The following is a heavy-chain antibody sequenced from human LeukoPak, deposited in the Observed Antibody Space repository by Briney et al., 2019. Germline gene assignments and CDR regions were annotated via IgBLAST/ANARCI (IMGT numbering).Heavy chain of an antibody. Sequence: GESLKISCQGSGYSFTSYWIGWVRQMPGKGLEWMGIIYPGDSDTRYSPSFQGQVTISADKSISTAYLQWSSLKASDTAMYYCARLNYYDSSGYYENWFDPWGQGTLVTVSS. CDR3: ARLNYYDSSGYYENWFDP. J-gene: IGHJ5*02. CDR1: GYSFTSYW. D-gene: IGHD3-22*01. V-gene: IGHV5-51*01. CDR2: IYPGDSDT.